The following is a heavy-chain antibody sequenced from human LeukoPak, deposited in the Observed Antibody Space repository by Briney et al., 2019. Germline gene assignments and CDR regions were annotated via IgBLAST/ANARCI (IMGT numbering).Heavy chain of an antibody. CDR1: GYTFTDYY. D-gene: IGHD6-6*01. Sequence: EASVKVSCKTSGYTFTDYYIHGMRQAPGQGLEWMGWINSNSGGTSYAQKFQGRVTLTRDTPTRTAFMELNRLTSDDTAVYYCARTSIAARRADFDYWGQGTVVTVSS. CDR2: INSNSGGT. V-gene: IGHV1-2*02. J-gene: IGHJ4*02. CDR3: ARTSIAARRADFDY.